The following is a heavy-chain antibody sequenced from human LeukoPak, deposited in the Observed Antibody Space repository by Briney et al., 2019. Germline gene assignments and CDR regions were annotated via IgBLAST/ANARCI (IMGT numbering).Heavy chain of an antibody. V-gene: IGHV4-4*02. CDR2: IYHSGNT. CDR1: GGSISRTNW. Sequence: PSETLSLTCAVSGGSISRTNWWTWVRQSPGKGLEWIGEIYHSGNTNYNPSLKSRVIISVDKSRNQFSLKLSSVSAADTAVYYCASVQPILTTWRQGAAYWGQGTLVTVSS. J-gene: IGHJ4*02. CDR3: ASVQPILTTWRQGAAY. D-gene: IGHD3-9*01.